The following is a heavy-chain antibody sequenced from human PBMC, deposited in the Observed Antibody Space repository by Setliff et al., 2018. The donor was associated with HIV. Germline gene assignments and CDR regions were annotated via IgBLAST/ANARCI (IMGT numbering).Heavy chain of an antibody. Sequence: ASVKVSCKASGYTSTSFSLHWVRQAPGQGLEWMGIINPSGDVIRYAQKFQGRVTMTRDTSTSTVYMDLSSLRSEDTAVHYCASPSFGDVDYYYGMDVWGQGTTVTVSS. D-gene: IGHD3-10*01. CDR1: GYTSTSFS. CDR2: INPSGDVI. V-gene: IGHV1-46*01. CDR3: ASPSFGDVDYYYGMDV. J-gene: IGHJ6*02.